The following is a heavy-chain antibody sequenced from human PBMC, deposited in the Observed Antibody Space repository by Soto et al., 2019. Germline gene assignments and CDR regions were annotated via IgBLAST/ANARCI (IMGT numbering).Heavy chain of an antibody. D-gene: IGHD2-21*02. CDR3: ATSQENILAYCGGDSQSDY. J-gene: IGHJ4*02. CDR1: GFTFSSYA. CDR2: ISGSGGST. V-gene: IGHV3-23*01. Sequence: PGGSLRLSCAASGFTFSSYAMSWVRQAPGKGLEWVSAISGSGGSTYYADSVKGRFTISRDNSKNTLYLQMNSLRAEDTAVYYCATSQENILAYCGGDSQSDYWGQGTLVTVSS.